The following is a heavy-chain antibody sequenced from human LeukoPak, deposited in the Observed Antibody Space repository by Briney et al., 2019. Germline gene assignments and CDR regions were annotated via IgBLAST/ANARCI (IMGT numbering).Heavy chain of an antibody. Sequence: SETLSLTCTVSGGSISSYYWSWIRQPPGKGLEWIGYIYYSGSTNYNPSLRSRVTITVDTSKNQFSLKLSSVTAADTAVYYCAREGNYGDYDGYFDYWGQGTLVTVSS. CDR2: IYYSGST. D-gene: IGHD4-17*01. CDR1: GGSISSYY. V-gene: IGHV4-59*08. J-gene: IGHJ4*02. CDR3: AREGNYGDYDGYFDY.